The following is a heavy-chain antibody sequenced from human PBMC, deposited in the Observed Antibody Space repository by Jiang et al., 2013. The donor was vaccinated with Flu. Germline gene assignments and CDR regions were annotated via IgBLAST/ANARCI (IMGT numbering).Heavy chain of an antibody. Sequence: SGAEVKKPGASVKVSCKASGYTFTSYDINWVRQATGQGLEWMGWMNPNSGNTGYAQKFQGRVTMTRNTSISTAYMELSSLRSEDTAVYYCARGGYSYGFEYYYYGMDVWGQGTTVTVSS. J-gene: IGHJ6*02. D-gene: IGHD5-18*01. CDR1: GYTFTSYD. CDR3: ARGGYSYGFEYYYYGMDV. V-gene: IGHV1-8*01. CDR2: MNPNSGNT.